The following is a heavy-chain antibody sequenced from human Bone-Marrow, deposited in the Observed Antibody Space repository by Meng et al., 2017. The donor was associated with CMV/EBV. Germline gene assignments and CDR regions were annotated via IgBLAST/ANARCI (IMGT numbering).Heavy chain of an antibody. V-gene: IGHV3-48*04. CDR1: GFTFSSYA. Sequence: GESLKISCAASGFTFSSYAMHWVRQAPGKGLEWVLYISSSSSKIYYADSVKGRFTISRDNAKNSLYLQMNSLRAEDTAVYYCAREDLNYDFWSGYRNATFDIWGQGTMVTVSS. D-gene: IGHD3-3*01. CDR3: AREDLNYDFWSGYRNATFDI. J-gene: IGHJ3*02. CDR2: ISSSSSKI.